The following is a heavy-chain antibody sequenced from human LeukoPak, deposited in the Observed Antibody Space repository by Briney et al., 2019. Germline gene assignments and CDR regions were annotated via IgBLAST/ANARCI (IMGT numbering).Heavy chain of an antibody. D-gene: IGHD2-21*02. V-gene: IGHV3-21*01. CDR3: ARASCGGDCCSVDY. J-gene: IGHJ4*02. Sequence: GGSLRLSCAASGFTFSSYSMNWVRQAPGKGLEWVSSISSSSNYIFYADSVKGRFTISRDNAKNSLYLQMNSLRAEDTAVYYCARASCGGDCCSVDYWGQGTLVTVSS. CDR1: GFTFSSYS. CDR2: ISSSSNYI.